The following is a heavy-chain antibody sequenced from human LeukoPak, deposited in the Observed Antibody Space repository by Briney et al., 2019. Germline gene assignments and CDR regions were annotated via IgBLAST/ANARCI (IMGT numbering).Heavy chain of an antibody. CDR3: ARSYYDILTGYWVDDTFDI. CDR2: IESDGSST. J-gene: IGHJ3*02. V-gene: IGHV3-74*01. CDR1: GSTFSDYW. D-gene: IGHD3-9*01. Sequence: GGSLRLSCAASGSTFSDYWMHWVRQGPGKGLEWVSRIESDGSSTGYADSVKGRFTISRDNAKNTLYLQMNSLRAEDTAVYYCARSYYDILTGYWVDDTFDIWGQGTMVTVSS.